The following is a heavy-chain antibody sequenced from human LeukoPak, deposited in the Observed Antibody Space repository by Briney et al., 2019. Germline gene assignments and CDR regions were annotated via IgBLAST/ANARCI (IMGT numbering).Heavy chain of an antibody. Sequence: GGSLRLSCAASGFTFSSYAMSWVRQAPGKGLEWVSAISGSGGSTYYADSVKGRFTISRDNSKSTLYLQMNSLRAKDTAVYYCAKAVVATIGGFDYWGQGTLVTVSS. D-gene: IGHD5-12*01. J-gene: IGHJ4*02. CDR2: ISGSGGST. CDR1: GFTFSSYA. V-gene: IGHV3-23*01. CDR3: AKAVVATIGGFDY.